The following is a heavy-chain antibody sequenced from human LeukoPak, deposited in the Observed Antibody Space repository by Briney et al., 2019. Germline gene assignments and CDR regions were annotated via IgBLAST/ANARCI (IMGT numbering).Heavy chain of an antibody. V-gene: IGHV3-23*01. CDR1: GFTFSSYG. D-gene: IGHD1-26*01. Sequence: QPGGSLRLSCAASGFTFSSYGMHWVRQAPGKGLEWVSGISGSGGSTYYADSVEGRFTISRDNSKNTLYLQMNSLRVEDTAVYYCAKDRRSGCYGGGYLDYWGQGTLVTVSS. CDR2: ISGSGGST. J-gene: IGHJ4*02. CDR3: AKDRRSGCYGGGYLDY.